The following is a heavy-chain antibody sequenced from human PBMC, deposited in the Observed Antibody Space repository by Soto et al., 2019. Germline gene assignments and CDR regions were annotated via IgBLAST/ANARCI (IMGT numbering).Heavy chain of an antibody. D-gene: IGHD3-10*01. CDR3: AKGSFFDY. Sequence: SQTLSLTCAISGDNVSSNSAAWNWIRQSPSRGLEWLGRTYYRSKWYNDYATSLRSRITINPDTSKNQFSLQLNSVTPEDTAVYYCAKGSFFDYWGQGTPVTVSS. CDR2: TYYRSKWYN. J-gene: IGHJ4*02. CDR1: GDNVSSNSAA. V-gene: IGHV6-1*01.